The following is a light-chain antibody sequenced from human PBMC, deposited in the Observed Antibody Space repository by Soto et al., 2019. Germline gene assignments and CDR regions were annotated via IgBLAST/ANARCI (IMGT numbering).Light chain of an antibody. Sequence: QSVLTQTASVSGSPGQSITMSCTGTSSDVGGYNFVSWYQQPPGKAPKLIVHEVANRLSGVSGRFSGSKSGNTAFLTISGLQAEDEAVYYCCSHSSSITWMFGGGTKLTVL. CDR3: CSHSSSITWM. CDR1: SSDVGGYNF. J-gene: IGLJ3*02. CDR2: EVA. V-gene: IGLV2-14*03.